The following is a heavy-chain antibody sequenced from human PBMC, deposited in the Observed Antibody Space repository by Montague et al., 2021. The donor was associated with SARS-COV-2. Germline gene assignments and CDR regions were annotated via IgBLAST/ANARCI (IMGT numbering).Heavy chain of an antibody. CDR3: AGVDSSGPVEY. V-gene: IGHV4-59*08. Sequence: SETLSLTCTVSGGSLNNYFWSWIRQPPGKGLEWVGYISDSGSTNYNPSLQRRVTISVDTARNQYSLKLIAVTAADTAFYFCAGVDSSGPVEYWGQGTLVSVSS. J-gene: IGHJ4*02. CDR2: ISDSGST. D-gene: IGHD3-22*01. CDR1: GGSLNNYF.